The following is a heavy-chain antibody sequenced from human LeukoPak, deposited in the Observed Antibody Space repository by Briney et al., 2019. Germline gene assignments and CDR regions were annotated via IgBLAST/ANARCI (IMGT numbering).Heavy chain of an antibody. CDR3: ARDRVVVPAAMVGDWFDP. CDR2: INPNSGGT. V-gene: IGHV1-2*04. J-gene: IGHJ5*02. Sequence: ASVKVSCKASGYTFTGYYMHWVRQAPGQGLEWMGWINPNSGGTNYAQKFQGWVTMTRDTSISTAYMELSRLRSDDTAVYYCARDRVVVPAAMVGDWFDPWGQGTLVTVSS. CDR1: GYTFTGYY. D-gene: IGHD2-2*01.